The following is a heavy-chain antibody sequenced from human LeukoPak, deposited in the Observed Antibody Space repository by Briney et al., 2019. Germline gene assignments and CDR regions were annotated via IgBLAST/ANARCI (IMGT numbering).Heavy chain of an antibody. Sequence: GGSLRLSCAASGFSFSSYTMNWVRLAPGRDLEWVSSIIGTSEMHYADSVKGRFTVSRGNDKNSLFLQLYSLSVEDTAVYYCTRAIIVALGTGPFDIWGQGTVVTVSS. CDR1: GFSFSSYT. V-gene: IGHV3-21*06. CDR3: TRAIIVALGTGPFDI. CDR2: IIGTSEM. D-gene: IGHD6-13*01. J-gene: IGHJ3*02.